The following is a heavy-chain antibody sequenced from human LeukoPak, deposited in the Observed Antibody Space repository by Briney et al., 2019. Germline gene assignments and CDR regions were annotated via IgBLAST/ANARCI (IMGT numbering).Heavy chain of an antibody. Sequence: PSETLSLTCTVSGGSISSYYWSWIRQPPGKGLEWVGYIYYSGSTNYKPSLKRRVTISVDTSKNQFSLKVSSVTAADTAVYYCASSRSSSGWSLIDYWGQGALVTVSS. D-gene: IGHD6-19*01. CDR1: GGSISSYY. V-gene: IGHV4-59*01. J-gene: IGHJ4*02. CDR2: IYYSGST. CDR3: ASSRSSSGWSLIDY.